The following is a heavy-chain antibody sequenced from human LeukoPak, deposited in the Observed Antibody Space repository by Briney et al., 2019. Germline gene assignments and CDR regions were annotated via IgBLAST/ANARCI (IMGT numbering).Heavy chain of an antibody. CDR1: GFTFSSYA. CDR2: ISYDGSNK. V-gene: IGHV3-30*14. Sequence: GGSLRLSCAASGFTFSSYAMHWVRQAPGKGLEWVAVISYDGSNKYYADSVKGRFTISRDDSKNTLYLQMGSLRAEDMAVYYCARGGLHDYSNYNDYWGQGTLVTVSS. J-gene: IGHJ4*02. D-gene: IGHD4-11*01. CDR3: ARGGLHDYSNYNDY.